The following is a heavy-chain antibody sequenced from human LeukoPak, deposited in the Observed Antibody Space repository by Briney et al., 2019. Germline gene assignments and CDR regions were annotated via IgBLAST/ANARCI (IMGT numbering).Heavy chain of an antibody. CDR2: ISGSGDST. CDR1: GFTFSRYG. J-gene: IGHJ4*02. V-gene: IGHV3-23*01. D-gene: IGHD1-26*01. CDR3: AKDRPSGSYYYY. Sequence: PGGSLRLSCAASGFTFSRYGMNWVHQAPGKGLEWVSAISGSGDSTYYADSVKGRFTISRDNSKNTLYLQMNSLRDEDTAVYYCAKDRPSGSYYYYCGQGTLVTVSS.